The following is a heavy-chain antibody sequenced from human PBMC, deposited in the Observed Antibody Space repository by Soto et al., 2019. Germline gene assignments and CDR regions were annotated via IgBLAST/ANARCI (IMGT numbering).Heavy chain of an antibody. D-gene: IGHD3-10*01. CDR2: IDPSDSYT. Sequence: GESLKISCKGSGYSFTSYWISWVRQMPGKGLERMGRIDPSDSYTNYSPSFQGHVTISADKSISTAYLQWSSLKASDTAMYYCARRRLDYYGSGSLGYYGMDVWGQGTTVTVSS. CDR1: GYSFTSYW. CDR3: ARRRLDYYGSGSLGYYGMDV. V-gene: IGHV5-10-1*01. J-gene: IGHJ6*02.